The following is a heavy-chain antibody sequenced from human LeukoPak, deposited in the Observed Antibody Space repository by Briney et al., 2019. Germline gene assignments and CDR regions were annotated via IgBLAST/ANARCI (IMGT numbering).Heavy chain of an antibody. CDR1: GGSIRSYY. Sequence: SETLSLTCTVSGGSIRSYYWSWIRQPPGKGLEWIGYIYYSGSTNYNPSLKSRVSISVDASKNQFSLKLSSVTAADTAVYYCASGGAAADYWGQGTLVTVSS. CDR3: ASGGAAADY. J-gene: IGHJ4*02. V-gene: IGHV4-59*01. D-gene: IGHD6-13*01. CDR2: IYYSGST.